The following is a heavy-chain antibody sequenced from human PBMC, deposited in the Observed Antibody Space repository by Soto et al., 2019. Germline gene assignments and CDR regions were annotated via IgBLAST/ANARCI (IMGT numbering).Heavy chain of an antibody. J-gene: IGHJ5*02. D-gene: IGHD3-9*01. V-gene: IGHV3-23*01. CDR2: ISGSGGST. Sequence: GGSLRLSCAASGFTFSSYAMSWVRRAPGKGLEWVSAISGSGGSTYYADSVKGRFTISRDNSKNTLYLQMNSLRAEDTAVYYFAKVLNLGYFDWFGLWGQGTLVTVSS. CDR3: AKVLNLGYFDWFGL. CDR1: GFTFSSYA.